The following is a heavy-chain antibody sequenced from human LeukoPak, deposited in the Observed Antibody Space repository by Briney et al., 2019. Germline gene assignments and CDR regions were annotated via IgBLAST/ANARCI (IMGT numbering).Heavy chain of an antibody. CDR1: GDSITGLY. V-gene: IGHV4-59*11. J-gene: IGHJ4*02. Sequence: ASETLSLTCTVSGDSITGLYWSWIRQPPGKGLEWIGYIHYSGGTKYNPSLKSRVIMSIDTSKNQFSLKLNSVTAADTGVYYCARHHGSGTYPLDYWGQGMLVSVSS. CDR3: ARHHGSGTYPLDY. D-gene: IGHD3-10*01. CDR2: IHYSGGT.